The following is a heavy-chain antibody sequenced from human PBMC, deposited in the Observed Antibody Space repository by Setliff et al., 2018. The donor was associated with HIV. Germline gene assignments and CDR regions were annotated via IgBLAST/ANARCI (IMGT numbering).Heavy chain of an antibody. Sequence: SETLSLTCNIPGVSIPTNYWNWIPQPAGKGLEWIGRIYTTGGTNYNPALKSRVTMSIDTPKNQISLKLNSVTAADTATYYCARSNPGITAGLLAYWGPGTLVTVSS. J-gene: IGHJ4*02. D-gene: IGHD6-13*01. CDR1: GVSIPTNY. CDR3: ARSNPGITAGLLAY. V-gene: IGHV4-4*07. CDR2: IYTTGGT.